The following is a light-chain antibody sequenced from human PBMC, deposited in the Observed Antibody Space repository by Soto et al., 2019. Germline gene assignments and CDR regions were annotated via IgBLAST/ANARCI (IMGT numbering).Light chain of an antibody. CDR2: DAS. CDR3: QQRSNWPGIT. V-gene: IGKV3-11*01. J-gene: IGKJ5*01. Sequence: EVVLTQSPATLSLSPGERATLSCRASQNVGTFLAWYQLKPGQAPRLVIYDASNRAAGIPDRFSGSGSGTDFTLAISRLEPEDFAVYYCQQRSNWPGITFGQGTRLEIK. CDR1: QNVGTF.